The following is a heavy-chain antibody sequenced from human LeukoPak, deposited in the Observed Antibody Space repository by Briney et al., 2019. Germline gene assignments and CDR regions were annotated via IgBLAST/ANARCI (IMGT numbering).Heavy chain of an antibody. CDR3: ARDPDYYDSSGYPNSPDY. CDR1: GFTFDDYG. J-gene: IGHJ4*02. Sequence: GGSLRLSCAASGFTFDDYGMSWVRQAPGKGLEWVSGINWNGGSTGYADSVKGRFTISRDNTKNSLYLQMNSLRGEDTALYYCARDPDYYDSSGYPNSPDYWGQGTLVTVSS. V-gene: IGHV3-20*04. CDR2: INWNGGST. D-gene: IGHD3-22*01.